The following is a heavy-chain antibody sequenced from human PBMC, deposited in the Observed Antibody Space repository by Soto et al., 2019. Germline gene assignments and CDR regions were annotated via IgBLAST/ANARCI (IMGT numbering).Heavy chain of an antibody. D-gene: IGHD3-16*02. Sequence: ASVKVSCKASGYTFTSYAMHWVRQAPGQRLEWMGWINAGNGNTKYSQKFQGRVTITRDTSASTAYMELSSLRSEDTAVYYCAKDFRYWGSYRRTTYYYYYGMDVWGQGTTVTVSS. CDR2: INAGNGNT. CDR1: GYTFTSYA. V-gene: IGHV1-3*01. CDR3: AKDFRYWGSYRRTTYYYYYGMDV. J-gene: IGHJ6*02.